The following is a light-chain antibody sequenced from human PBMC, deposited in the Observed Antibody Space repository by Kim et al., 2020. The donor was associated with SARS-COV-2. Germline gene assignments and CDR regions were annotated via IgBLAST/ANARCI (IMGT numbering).Light chain of an antibody. CDR3: QQRSNWPPWYT. V-gene: IGKV3-11*01. CDR1: QSVSSY. Sequence: EIVLTQSPATLSLSPGERATLSCRASQSVSSYLAWYQQKPGQAPRLLIYDASNRATGIPARFSGSGSGIDFTLTISSLEPEDFAVYYCQQRSNWPPWYTFGQGTKLEI. J-gene: IGKJ2*01. CDR2: DAS.